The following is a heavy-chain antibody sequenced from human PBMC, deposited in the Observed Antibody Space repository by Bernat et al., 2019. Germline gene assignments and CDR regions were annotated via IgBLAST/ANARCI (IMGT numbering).Heavy chain of an antibody. CDR2: IYYSGST. V-gene: IGHV4-31*03. CDR3: ARVHRMMVVVTARDVYFDY. CDR1: GGSISSGGYY. D-gene: IGHD3-22*01. J-gene: IGHJ4*02. Sequence: QVQLQESGPGLVKPSQTLSLTCTVSGGSISSGGYYWSWIRQHPGKGLEWLGYIYYSGSTYYNPSPKRRVTISVDTSKNQFSLKLRSMTAADTAVYYCARVHRMMVVVTARDVYFDYLGQGTLVTVSS.